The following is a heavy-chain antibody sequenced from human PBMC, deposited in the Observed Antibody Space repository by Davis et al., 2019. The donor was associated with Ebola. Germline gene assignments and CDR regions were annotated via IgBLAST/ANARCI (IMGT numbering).Heavy chain of an antibody. CDR2: ISGSGGST. CDR3: AKWDCSGGSCYGMDV. V-gene: IGHV3-23*01. CDR1: GFTFSSYA. J-gene: IGHJ6*02. Sequence: GGSLRLSCAASGFTFSSYAMSWVRQAPGKGLEWVSAISGSGGSTYCADSVKGRFTISRDNSKNTLYLQMNSLRAEDTAVYYCAKWDCSGGSCYGMDVWGQGTTVTVSS. D-gene: IGHD2-15*01.